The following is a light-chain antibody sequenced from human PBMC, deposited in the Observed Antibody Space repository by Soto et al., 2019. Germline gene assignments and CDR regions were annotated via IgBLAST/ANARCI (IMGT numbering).Light chain of an antibody. CDR2: DAS. V-gene: IGKV3-11*01. CDR1: HSVSNY. J-gene: IGKJ4*01. Sequence: EIVLTQSPATLALSPGERATLSCRASHSVSNYLGWYQQKPGQAPRLLIYDASNRATGIPAKFSGSGSGTDFPLTISSLEPEDFAVYYCQQRSTWPLTFGGGTKVEIK. CDR3: QQRSTWPLT.